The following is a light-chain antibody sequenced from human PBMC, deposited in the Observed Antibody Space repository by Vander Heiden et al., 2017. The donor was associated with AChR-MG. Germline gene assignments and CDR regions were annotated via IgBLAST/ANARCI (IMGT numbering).Light chain of an antibody. CDR2: DAS. CDR3: QERHNWRT. J-gene: IGKJ1*01. V-gene: IGKV3-11*01. CDR1: QFISTY. Sequence: ETVLTQSPATLSLSPGERATLSCRASQFISTYLAWYQQKPGQAPRLLIYDASNRATGIPARFSGSGSGTDFTLTISSLEPEDFAVYYWQERHNWRTFGQRTKVEIK.